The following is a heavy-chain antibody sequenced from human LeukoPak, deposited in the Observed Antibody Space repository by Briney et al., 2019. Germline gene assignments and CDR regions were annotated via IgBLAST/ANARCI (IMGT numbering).Heavy chain of an antibody. CDR2: ISINTDT. CDR1: GIAVIGNY. Sequence: GGSLRLSYAASGIAVIGNYMSWVRQPPGKGLEWVSFISINTDTFYADSVRGRFTISRDSSKNTLFLQMNSLRDEDSAVYYCAIAQSWDELFDSWGQGTLVTVSS. V-gene: IGHV3-53*01. CDR3: AIAQSWDELFDS. D-gene: IGHD1-26*01. J-gene: IGHJ4*02.